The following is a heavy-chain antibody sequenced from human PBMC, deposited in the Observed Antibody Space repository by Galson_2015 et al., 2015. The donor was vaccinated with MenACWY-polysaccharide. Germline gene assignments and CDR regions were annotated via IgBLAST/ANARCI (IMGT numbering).Heavy chain of an antibody. Sequence: QSGAEVKKPGESLKISCEGSGYRFSTYWIGWVRQMPGKGLEWMGIIYPGDSDVRYSPSFQGQVTFSVDKSINTVYLQWSSLKASDTATYYCARHELGTAWSNFGYWGQGTLVTVSS. V-gene: IGHV5-51*01. CDR1: GYRFSTYW. D-gene: IGHD1-7*01. CDR3: ARHELGTAWSNFGY. CDR2: IYPGDSDV. J-gene: IGHJ4*02.